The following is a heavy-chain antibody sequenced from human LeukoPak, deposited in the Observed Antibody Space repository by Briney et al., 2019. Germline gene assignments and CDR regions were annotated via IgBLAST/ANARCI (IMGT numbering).Heavy chain of an antibody. CDR3: TKDRVGATPFDY. CDR2: IRSKAYGGTT. J-gene: IGHJ4*02. Sequence: GGSLRLSCTASGFTFGDYAMSWFRQAPGKGLEWVGFIRSKAYGGTTEYAASVKGRFTISRDDSKSIAYLQMNSLKTEETAVYYCTKDRVGATPFDYWGQGTLVTVSS. CDR1: GFTFGDYA. V-gene: IGHV3-49*03. D-gene: IGHD1-26*01.